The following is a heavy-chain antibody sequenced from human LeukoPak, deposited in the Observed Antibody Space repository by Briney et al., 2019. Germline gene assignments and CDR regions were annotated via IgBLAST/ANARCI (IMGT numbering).Heavy chain of an antibody. V-gene: IGHV3-21*01. Sequence: PGGSLRLSCAASGFTFSSYSMNWVRQAPGEGLEWVSSISRSSSYIYYGDSVKGRFTISRDNAKNSLYLQMNSLRAEDTALYYCGRGKSPAAVDDWGQGTLVTVPS. CDR1: GFTFSSYS. D-gene: IGHD2-2*01. J-gene: IGHJ4*02. CDR2: ISRSSSYI. CDR3: GRGKSPAAVDD.